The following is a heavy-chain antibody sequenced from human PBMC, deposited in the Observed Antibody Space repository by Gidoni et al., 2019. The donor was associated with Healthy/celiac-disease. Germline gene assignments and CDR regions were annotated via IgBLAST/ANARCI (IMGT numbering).Heavy chain of an antibody. CDR2: IYHSGST. CDR3: ASIYDFWSGYLTF. V-gene: IGHV4-38-2*02. J-gene: IGHJ4*02. Sequence: QVQLQESGPGLVKPSETLSLTCTVSGYSISSGYYWGWIRQPPGKGLEWIGSIYHSGSTYYNPSLKSRVTISVDTSKNQFSLKLSSVTAADTAVYYCASIYDFWSGYLTFWGQGTLVTVSS. CDR1: GYSISSGYY. D-gene: IGHD3-3*01.